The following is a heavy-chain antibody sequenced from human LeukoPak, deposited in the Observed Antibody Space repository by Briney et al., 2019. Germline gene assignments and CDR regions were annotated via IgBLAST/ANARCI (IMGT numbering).Heavy chain of an antibody. CDR1: TDTFTGYY. Sequence: GASVKVSCKASTDTFTGYYIHWVRQAPGQGLEWMGWINPNSGGTSYAQTFQGRVTMTRDPSITTLYMELIRLRSDDTAVYYCARGTYYDSSAYSGVRLFDYWGQGTLVTVSS. CDR2: INPNSGGT. D-gene: IGHD3-22*01. CDR3: ARGTYYDSSAYSGVRLFDY. J-gene: IGHJ4*02. V-gene: IGHV1-2*02.